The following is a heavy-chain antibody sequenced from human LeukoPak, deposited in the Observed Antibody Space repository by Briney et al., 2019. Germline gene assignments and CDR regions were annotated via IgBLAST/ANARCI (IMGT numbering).Heavy chain of an antibody. D-gene: IGHD4-17*01. CDR1: GYTFTSYA. V-gene: IGHV1-18*01. J-gene: IGHJ6*04. Sequence: ASVKVSCKASGYTFTSYAMHWVRQAPGQGLEWMGWISAYNGNTNYAQKLQGRVTMTTDTSTSTAYMELRSLRSDDTAVYYCAREGGTTVTPNGMDVWGKGTTVTVSS. CDR2: ISAYNGNT. CDR3: AREGGTTVTPNGMDV.